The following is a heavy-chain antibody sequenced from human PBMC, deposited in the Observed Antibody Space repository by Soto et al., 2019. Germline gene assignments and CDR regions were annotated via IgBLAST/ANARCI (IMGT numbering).Heavy chain of an antibody. Sequence: QVQLVQSGAEVKKPGSSVKVSCKASGGTFSSYAISWVRQAPGQGREWMGGIIPIFGTANYAQKFQGRVTITADESTSTAYMELSSLRSEDTSVYYCARVELATIYPWYFDLWGRGTLVTVSS. CDR1: GGTFSSYA. V-gene: IGHV1-69*01. CDR3: ARVELATIYPWYFDL. CDR2: IIPIFGTA. D-gene: IGHD5-12*01. J-gene: IGHJ2*01.